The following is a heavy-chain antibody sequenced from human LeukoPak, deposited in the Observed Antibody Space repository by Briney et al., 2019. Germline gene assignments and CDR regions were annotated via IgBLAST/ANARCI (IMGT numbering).Heavy chain of an antibody. V-gene: IGHV1-18*01. J-gene: IGHJ3*02. CDR2: ISAYNGNT. Sequence: ASVKVSCKASGYTFTSYGISWVRQAPGQGLEWMGWISAYNGNTNYAQKLQGRVTMTTDTSTSTAYMELRSLRSDDTAVYYCARDTIVETATPGEDAFDIWGQGTMVTVSS. CDR3: ARDTIVETATPGEDAFDI. CDR1: GYTFTSYG. D-gene: IGHD5-24*01.